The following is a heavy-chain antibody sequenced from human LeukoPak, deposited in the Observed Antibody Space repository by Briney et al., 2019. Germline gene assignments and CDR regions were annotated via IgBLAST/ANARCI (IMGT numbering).Heavy chain of an antibody. CDR2: INHSGST. Sequence: SETLSLTCAVYGGSFSGYYWSWIRQPPGKGLEWIGEINHSGSTNYNPSLKSRVTISVDTSKNQFSLKLSSVTAADTAVYYCARLASSTANYYYYMDVWGKGTTVTISS. CDR1: GGSFSGYY. D-gene: IGHD2-2*01. CDR3: ARLASSTANYYYYMDV. J-gene: IGHJ6*03. V-gene: IGHV4-34*01.